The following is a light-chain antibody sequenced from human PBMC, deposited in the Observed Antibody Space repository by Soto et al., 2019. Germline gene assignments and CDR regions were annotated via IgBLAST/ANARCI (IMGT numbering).Light chain of an antibody. CDR1: RDDVGGYNY. CDR2: EVN. CDR3: SSYAGSSNV. V-gene: IGLV2-8*01. Sequence: QSVLTQPPSASGSPGQSVTISCTGTRDDVGGYNYVSWYQQHPGKAPKLMIYEVNKRPSGVPDRFSGSKSGNTASLTVSGLQAEDEADYYCSSYAGSSNVFGTGTKLTVL. J-gene: IGLJ1*01.